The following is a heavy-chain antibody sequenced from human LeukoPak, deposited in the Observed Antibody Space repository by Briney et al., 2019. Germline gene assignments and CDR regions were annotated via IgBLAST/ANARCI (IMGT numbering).Heavy chain of an antibody. Sequence: PGGSLRLSCAASGFTFSSYGMHWVRQAPGKGLEWVAVISYDGSNKYYADSVKGRFTISRDNSKNTLYLQMNSLRAEDTAVYYCAKDLAGDLRYPYDYWGQGTLVTVSS. CDR3: AKDLAGDLRYPYDY. D-gene: IGHD3-9*01. J-gene: IGHJ4*02. V-gene: IGHV3-30*18. CDR2: ISYDGSNK. CDR1: GFTFSSYG.